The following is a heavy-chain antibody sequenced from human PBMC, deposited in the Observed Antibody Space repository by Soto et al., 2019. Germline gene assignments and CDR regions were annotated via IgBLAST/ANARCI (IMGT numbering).Heavy chain of an antibody. Sequence: HPGGSLRLSCAASGFTFSSYSMNWVRQAPGKGLEWVSYISSSSSTIYYADSVKGRFTISRDNAKNSLYLQMNSLRDEDTAVYYCARGSRYCSGGSCYSIPYYYYGMDVWGQGTTVTVSS. CDR3: ARGSRYCSGGSCYSIPYYYYGMDV. V-gene: IGHV3-48*02. J-gene: IGHJ6*02. CDR1: GFTFSSYS. CDR2: ISSSSSTI. D-gene: IGHD2-15*01.